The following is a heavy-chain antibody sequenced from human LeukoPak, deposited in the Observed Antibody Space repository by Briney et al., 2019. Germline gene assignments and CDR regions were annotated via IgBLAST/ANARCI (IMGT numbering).Heavy chain of an antibody. J-gene: IGHJ3*02. Sequence: PSETLPLTCTVSGGSISSGGYYWSWIRQHPGKGLEWIGYVYYSGSTYYNPSLKSRVTISVDTSKNQFSLKLSSVTAADTAVYYCARGGTGNDAFGIWGQGTMVTVSS. CDR3: ARGGTGNDAFGI. V-gene: IGHV4-31*03. CDR2: VYYSGST. CDR1: GGSISSGGYY. D-gene: IGHD3/OR15-3a*01.